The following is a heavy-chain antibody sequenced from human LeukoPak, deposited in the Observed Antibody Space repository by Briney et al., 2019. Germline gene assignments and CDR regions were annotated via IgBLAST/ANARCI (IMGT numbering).Heavy chain of an antibody. J-gene: IGHJ4*02. Sequence: ASVTVSCKSSGYTFTSYGISWVRQPPGQGLNCMGWISAYNGNTNYAQKLQGRVTMTTDTSTSTAYMELRSLRSDDTAVYYCARDNSIVVVPPDYWGQGTLVTVSS. D-gene: IGHD2-2*01. CDR1: GYTFTSYG. CDR3: ARDNSIVVVPPDY. CDR2: ISAYNGNT. V-gene: IGHV1-18*01.